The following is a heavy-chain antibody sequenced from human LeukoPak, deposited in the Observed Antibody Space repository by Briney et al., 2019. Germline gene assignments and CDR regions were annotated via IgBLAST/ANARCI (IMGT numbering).Heavy chain of an antibody. J-gene: IGHJ4*02. Sequence: SETLSLTCTVSGGSISSYYWSWIRQPAGKGLEWIGRIYTSGSTNYNPSLKSRVTMSVDTSKNQFSLKLSSVTAADTAVYYCARDSRYFDFWSGYVDYWGQGILVTVSS. CDR3: ARDSRYFDFWSGYVDY. CDR1: GGSISSYY. D-gene: IGHD3-3*01. CDR2: IYTSGST. V-gene: IGHV4-4*07.